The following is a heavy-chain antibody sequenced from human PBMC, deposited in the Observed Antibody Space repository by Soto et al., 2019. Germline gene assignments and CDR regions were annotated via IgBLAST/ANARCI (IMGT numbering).Heavy chain of an antibody. CDR3: ARGYCSGGSCGLFDY. J-gene: IGHJ4*02. CDR2: INYSGGT. Sequence: SETLSLTCTVSGGSLRSYYCSWFRQPPGKGLEWVGYINYSGGTFYNPSLKSRVTMSVDTSNNQYSLMVNSVTATDTAVYYCARGYCSGGSCGLFDYWGQGTLVTVSS. V-gene: IGHV4-59*08. CDR1: GGSLRSYY. D-gene: IGHD2-15*01.